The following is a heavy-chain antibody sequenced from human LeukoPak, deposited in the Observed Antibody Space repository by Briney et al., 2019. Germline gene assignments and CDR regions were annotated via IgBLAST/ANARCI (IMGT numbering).Heavy chain of an antibody. Sequence: SETLSLTCTVSGGSISCYYWSWIRQPPGKGLEWIGYIYYSGSTNSNPSLKSRVTISVDTSKNQFSLKLSSVTAADTAVYYCARARYSSSWYQPFDNWGQGTLVTVSS. CDR2: IYYSGST. D-gene: IGHD6-13*01. CDR1: GGSISCYY. CDR3: ARARYSSSWYQPFDN. V-gene: IGHV4-59*01. J-gene: IGHJ4*02.